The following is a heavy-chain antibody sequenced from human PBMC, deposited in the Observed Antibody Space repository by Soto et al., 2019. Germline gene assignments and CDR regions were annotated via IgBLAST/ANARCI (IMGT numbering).Heavy chain of an antibody. CDR2: ISSSSSTI. CDR3: ARDGTRVVGALLVGAFDI. J-gene: IGHJ3*02. Sequence: GGSLRLSCAASGCTFSSYSMNWVRQAPGKGLEWVSYISSSSSTIYYADSVKGRFTISRDNAKNSLYLQMNSLRDEDTAVYYCARDGTRVVGALLVGAFDIWGQGTMVTVSS. V-gene: IGHV3-48*02. D-gene: IGHD3-3*01. CDR1: GCTFSSYS.